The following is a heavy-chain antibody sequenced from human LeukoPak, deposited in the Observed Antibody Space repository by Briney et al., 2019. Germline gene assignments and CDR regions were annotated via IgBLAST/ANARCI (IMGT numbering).Heavy chain of an antibody. Sequence: PSETLSLTCTVSGGSISSSSYYWGWIRQPPGKGLEWIGSIYYSGSTYYNPSLKSRVTISVDTSKNQFSLKLSSVTAADTAVYYCARDREVAAAYPEGRFDYWGQGTLVTVSS. CDR2: IYYSGST. V-gene: IGHV4-39*07. CDR3: ARDREVAAAYPEGRFDY. CDR1: GGSISSSSYY. D-gene: IGHD2-2*01. J-gene: IGHJ4*02.